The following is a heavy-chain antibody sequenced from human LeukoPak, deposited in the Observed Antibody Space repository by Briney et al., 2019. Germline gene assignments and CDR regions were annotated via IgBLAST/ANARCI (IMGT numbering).Heavy chain of an antibody. V-gene: IGHV4-39*01. J-gene: IGHJ4*02. CDR2: IYYSGST. Sequence: SETLSLTCTVSGGSISSSNYYWGWIRQPPGKGLEWIGSIYYSGSTYYNPSLKSRVTISVDTSKNQFSLKLNSVTATDTAVYYYARRGTSWYYFDYWGLGTLVTVSS. CDR3: ARRGTSWYYFDY. CDR1: GGSISSSNYY.